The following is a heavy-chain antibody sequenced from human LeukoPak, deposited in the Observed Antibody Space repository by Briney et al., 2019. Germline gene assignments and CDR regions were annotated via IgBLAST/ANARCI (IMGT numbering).Heavy chain of an antibody. CDR1: GGSISSSNW. CDR3: ARRAPLGVVNIRGYYFDY. V-gene: IGHV4-4*02. J-gene: IGHJ4*02. CDR2: IYHSGST. Sequence: SGTLSLTCAVSGGSISSSNWWSWVRQPPGKGLEWIGEIYHSGSTNYNPSLKSRVTISVDKSKNQFSLKLSSVTAADTAVYYCARRAPLGVVNIRGYYFDYWGQGTLVTVSS. D-gene: IGHD3-3*01.